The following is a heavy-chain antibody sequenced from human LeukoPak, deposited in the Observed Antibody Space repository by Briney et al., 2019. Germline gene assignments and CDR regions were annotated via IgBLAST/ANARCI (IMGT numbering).Heavy chain of an antibody. CDR3: ARDQGHQLLYGNYYYYGMDV. V-gene: IGHV1-8*01. Sequence: ASVKVSCKASGYTFTSYDINWVRQATGQGLEWMGWMNPNSGNTGYAQKFQGRVTMTRNTSISTAYMELSSLRSEDTAVYYCARDQGHQLLYGNYYYYGMDVWGQGTTVTVSS. CDR2: MNPNSGNT. J-gene: IGHJ6*02. CDR1: GYTFTSYD. D-gene: IGHD2-2*02.